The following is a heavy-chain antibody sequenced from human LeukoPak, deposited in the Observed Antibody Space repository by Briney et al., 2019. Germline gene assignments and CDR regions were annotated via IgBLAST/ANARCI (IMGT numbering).Heavy chain of an antibody. CDR3: ARAHTYYDFWSGYYGPYYFDY. Sequence: SETLSLTCTVSGGSISSHYWSWIRQPPGKGLEWIGYIYYSGSTNYNPSLKSRVTISVDTSKNQFSLKLSSVTAADTAVYYCARAHTYYDFWSGYYGPYYFDYWGQGTLVTVSS. V-gene: IGHV4-59*11. CDR1: GGSISSHY. CDR2: IYYSGST. D-gene: IGHD3-3*01. J-gene: IGHJ4*02.